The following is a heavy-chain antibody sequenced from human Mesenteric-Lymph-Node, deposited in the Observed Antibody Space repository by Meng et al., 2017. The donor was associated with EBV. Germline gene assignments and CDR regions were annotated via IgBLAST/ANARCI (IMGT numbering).Heavy chain of an antibody. CDR3: ASRYCPTTSCRQD. D-gene: IGHD2-2*01. V-gene: IGHV4-4*02. J-gene: IGHJ4*02. CDR2: IYHSGST. Sequence: VQLPEPGPGLVKPSGTLSLTCAVSGDSISSDKWWSWVRQPPGKGLEWIGEIYHSGSTNYNPSLTSRVTILVDKSKNQFSLKLSSVTAADTAVYYCASRYCPTTSCRQDWGQGTLVTVSS. CDR1: GDSISSDKW.